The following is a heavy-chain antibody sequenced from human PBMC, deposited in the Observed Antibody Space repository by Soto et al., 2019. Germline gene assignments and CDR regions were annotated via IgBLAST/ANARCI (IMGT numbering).Heavy chain of an antibody. CDR3: ALEDSGSQNWFDP. V-gene: IGHV2-26*01. J-gene: IGHJ5*02. CDR2: IFSNDEK. D-gene: IGHD6-6*01. CDR1: GFSLSNARMG. Sequence: QVTLKESGPVLVKPTETLTLTCTVSGFSLSNARMGVSWIRQPPGKALEWLAHIFSNDEKSYSTSLTSRLTISKASSKSQVVLTLTNSDPVDTATYYGALEDSGSQNWFDPWGQGTLVTVSS.